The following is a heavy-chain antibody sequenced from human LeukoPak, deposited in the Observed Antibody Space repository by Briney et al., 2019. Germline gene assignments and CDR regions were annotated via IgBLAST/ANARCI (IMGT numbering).Heavy chain of an antibody. CDR1: GYTFTSYG. V-gene: IGHV1-18*01. J-gene: IGHJ3*02. Sequence: ASVKVSCKASGYTFTSYGISWVRQAPGQGLEWMGWISAHNGNTNYAQKLQGRVTMTTDTSTSTAYMELRSLRSDDTAVYYCAREYCSSTSCYPDIWGQGTMVTVSS. D-gene: IGHD2-2*01. CDR3: AREYCSSTSCYPDI. CDR2: ISAHNGNT.